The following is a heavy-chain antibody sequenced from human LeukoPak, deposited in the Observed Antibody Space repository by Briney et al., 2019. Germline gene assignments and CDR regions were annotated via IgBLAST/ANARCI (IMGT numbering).Heavy chain of an antibody. V-gene: IGHV1-69*04. CDR3: ARLSQSGNWNYYGMDV. J-gene: IGHJ6*02. CDR2: IIPIFGIA. D-gene: IGHD1-1*01. CDR1: GGTFSSYA. Sequence: SVKVSCKASGGTFSSYAISWVRQAPGQGLEWMGRIIPIFGIANYAQKFQGRVTITADKSTSIAYMELSSLRSEDTAVYYCARLSQSGNWNYYGMDVWGQGTTVTVSS.